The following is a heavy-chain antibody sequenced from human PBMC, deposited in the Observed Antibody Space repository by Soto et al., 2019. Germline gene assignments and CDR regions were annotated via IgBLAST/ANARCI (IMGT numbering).Heavy chain of an antibody. Sequence: ASVKVSCKVSGYTLTELSMHWVRQAPGKGLEWMGGFDPEDGETIYAQKFQGRVTMTEDTSTDTAYMELSSLRSEDTAVYYCATGRSIVGAYDYWGQGTLVTVSS. V-gene: IGHV1-24*01. CDR2: FDPEDGET. J-gene: IGHJ4*02. D-gene: IGHD1-26*01. CDR1: GYTLTELS. CDR3: ATGRSIVGAYDY.